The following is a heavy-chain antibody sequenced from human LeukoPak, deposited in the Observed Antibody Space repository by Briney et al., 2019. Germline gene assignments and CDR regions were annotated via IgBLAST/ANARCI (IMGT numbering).Heavy chain of an antibody. CDR1: GGSISSYY. Sequence: PSETLSLTCTVSGGSISSYYWSWIRQPPGKGLEWIGYIYYSGTTNYNPSLKSRVTISVDTSKNQFSLKLSSVTAADTAVYYCARRTPNYYDSSGYDYWGQGTLVTVSS. CDR2: IYYSGTT. D-gene: IGHD3-22*01. J-gene: IGHJ4*02. V-gene: IGHV4-59*08. CDR3: ARRTPNYYDSSGYDY.